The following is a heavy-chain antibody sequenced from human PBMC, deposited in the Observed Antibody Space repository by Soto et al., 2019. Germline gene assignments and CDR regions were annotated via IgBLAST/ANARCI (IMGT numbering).Heavy chain of an antibody. CDR1: GFIFSSYA. Sequence: PGGSLRLSCAASGFIFSSYAMNWVRQAPGKGLEWVSDISSSGGSGGSTHYADSVKGRFTISRDNSKNTLYLQMNSLRAEDTAVYYCAREDYGDSHDYWGQGTLVTVSS. CDR3: AREDYGDSHDY. J-gene: IGHJ4*02. CDR2: ISSSGGSGGST. D-gene: IGHD4-17*01. V-gene: IGHV3-23*01.